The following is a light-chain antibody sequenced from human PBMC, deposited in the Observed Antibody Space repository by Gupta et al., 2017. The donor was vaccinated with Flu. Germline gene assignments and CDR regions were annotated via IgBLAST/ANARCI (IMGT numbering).Light chain of an antibody. CDR1: NIESKT. V-gene: IGLV3-21*02. CDR3: QVWDTSSDHPV. J-gene: IGLJ2*01. Sequence: SYVLTQPPSVSVAPGQTARINCGGNNIESKTVHWYQQKPGQAPVLVVYDDGDRPSGITERFSGSNSGNTATLTISGVEPGDAADYYCQVWDTSSDHPVFGGGTKLTVL. CDR2: DDG.